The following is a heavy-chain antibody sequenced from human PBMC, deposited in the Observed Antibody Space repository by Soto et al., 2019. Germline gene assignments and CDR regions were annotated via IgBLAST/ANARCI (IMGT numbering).Heavy chain of an antibody. J-gene: IGHJ4*02. CDR2: IHPSGGGA. CDR3: SSGGHITVVTASFDF. CDR1: ENTFSSYY. D-gene: IGHD2-21*02. V-gene: IGHV1-46*01. Sequence: QAQLVQSGAEVKKPGASVKVSCKASENTFSSYYLHWVRQAPGQGLEWMGMIHPSGGGATYAQKYLGRVHRTXXXSXXTVFMELSSLRSGDTAIYYCSSGGHITVVTASFDFWGQGTLVTVSS.